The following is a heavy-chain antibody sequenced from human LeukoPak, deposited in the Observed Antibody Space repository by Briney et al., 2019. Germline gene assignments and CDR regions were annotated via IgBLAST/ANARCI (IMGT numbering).Heavy chain of an antibody. CDR1: GFTFSSYG. CDR3: AKDDYYDSSGSLY. Sequence: GGSLRLSCATSGFTFSSYGMHWVRQAPGRGLEWVAFIRYDGSNKYYADSVKGRFTISRDNSKNTLYLQMNSLRAEDTAVYYCAKDDYYDSSGSLYWGQGTLVTVSS. V-gene: IGHV3-30*02. CDR2: IRYDGSNK. D-gene: IGHD3-22*01. J-gene: IGHJ4*02.